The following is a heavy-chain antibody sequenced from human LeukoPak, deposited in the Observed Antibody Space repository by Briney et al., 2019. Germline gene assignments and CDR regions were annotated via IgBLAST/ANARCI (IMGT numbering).Heavy chain of an antibody. Sequence: QTGRSLRLSCAASGFTFSSYGMHWVRQAPGKGLEWVASISHNGGSKFYADSVMGRFSISRDSSKNTVHLEMNSLRAEDTAVYYCTKTVGATKITYFDYWGQGTLVTVSS. D-gene: IGHD1-26*01. CDR1: GFTFSSYG. CDR2: ISHNGGSK. V-gene: IGHV3-30*18. CDR3: TKTVGATKITYFDY. J-gene: IGHJ4*02.